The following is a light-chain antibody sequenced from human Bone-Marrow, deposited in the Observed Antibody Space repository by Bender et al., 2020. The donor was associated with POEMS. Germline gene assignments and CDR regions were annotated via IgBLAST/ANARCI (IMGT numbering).Light chain of an antibody. CDR1: SSNVGNYNL. CDR3: CSYAGYGIGV. J-gene: IGLJ3*02. V-gene: IGLV2-23*01. CDR2: EAT. Sequence: QSALTQPASVSGSPGQSITISCTGSSSNVGNYNLVSWYQHHPAKAPKVIIYEATKRPSGVSVRFSGARSGNTAYLTISGLQAEDEADYYCCSYAGYGIGVFGGGPKLTV.